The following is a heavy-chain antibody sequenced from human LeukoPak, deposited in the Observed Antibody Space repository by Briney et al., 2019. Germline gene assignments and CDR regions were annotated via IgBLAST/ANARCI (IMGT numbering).Heavy chain of an antibody. D-gene: IGHD3-22*01. V-gene: IGHV3-23*01. CDR3: ATTNHYYDSSGYSPFDY. Sequence: GSLRLSCAASGFTFSSHGMNWVRQAPGKGLEWVSGISPSGGITYYADSVKGRFTISRDNSKNTLYLQMNSLRAEDTAVYYCATTNHYYDSSGYSPFDYWGQGTLVTVSS. J-gene: IGHJ4*02. CDR1: GFTFSSHG. CDR2: ISPSGGIT.